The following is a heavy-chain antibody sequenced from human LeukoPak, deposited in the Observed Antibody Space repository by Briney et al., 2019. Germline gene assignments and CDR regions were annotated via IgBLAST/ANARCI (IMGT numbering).Heavy chain of an antibody. CDR2: ISTGGSTI. CDR1: GFAFRDYY. J-gene: IGHJ4*02. D-gene: IGHD5-24*01. CDR3: AKDLRWLQLDY. Sequence: GGSLRLSCAASGFAFRDYYMSWIRQAPGKGLEWISYISTGGSTIYYADSVKGRFTISRDNSKNTLYLQMNSLRAEDTAVYYCAKDLRWLQLDYWGQGTLVTVSS. V-gene: IGHV3-11*04.